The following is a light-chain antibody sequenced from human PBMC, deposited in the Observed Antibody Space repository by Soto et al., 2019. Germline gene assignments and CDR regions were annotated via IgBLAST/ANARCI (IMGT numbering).Light chain of an antibody. CDR3: QQYHSSPWT. CDR2: GAF. V-gene: IGKV3-20*01. J-gene: IGKJ1*01. CDR1: QSVISTY. Sequence: IVLTQSPGTLSLSPGERATLSCRASQSVISTYLAWYQQKPGQAPRLLFYGAFNRASGIPDRFSGSGSGTDFTLTISRVEPVDFAVYSCQQYHSSPWTFGQGTKVDIK.